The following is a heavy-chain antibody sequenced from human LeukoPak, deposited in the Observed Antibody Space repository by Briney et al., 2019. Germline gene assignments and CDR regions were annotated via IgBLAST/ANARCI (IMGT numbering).Heavy chain of an antibody. CDR2: IYTSGST. CDR1: GGSISSYY. V-gene: IGHV4-4*07. D-gene: IGHD2-21*02. CDR3: ARRVCGGDCYSRVRDFDY. Sequence: SETLSLTCTVSGGSISSYYWSWIRQPAGKGLEWIGRIYTSGSTNYNPSLKSRVTMSVDTSKNQFSLKLSSVTAADTAVYYCARRVCGGDCYSRVRDFDYWGQGTLVTVSS. J-gene: IGHJ4*02.